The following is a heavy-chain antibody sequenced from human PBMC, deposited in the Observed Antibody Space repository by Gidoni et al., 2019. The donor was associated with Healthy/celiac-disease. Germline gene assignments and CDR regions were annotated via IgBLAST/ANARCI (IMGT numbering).Heavy chain of an antibody. V-gene: IGHV4-31*01. J-gene: IGHJ3*02. Sequence: QVQLQESGPGLVKPSQTLSLTCTVSGGSISSGGYYWSWIRQHPGKGLEWIGYIYYSGSTSYNPSLKSLVTISVDTSKNQFSLKLSSVTAADTAVYYCARAVDYDSSGGDAFDIWGQGTMVTVSS. CDR1: GGSISSGGYY. CDR2: IYYSGST. D-gene: IGHD3-22*01. CDR3: ARAVDYDSSGGDAFDI.